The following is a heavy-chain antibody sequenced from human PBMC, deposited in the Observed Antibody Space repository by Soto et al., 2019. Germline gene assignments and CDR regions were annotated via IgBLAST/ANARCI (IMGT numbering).Heavy chain of an antibody. D-gene: IGHD2-8*01. CDR1: GFTFTSSA. CDR2: IVVGSGNT. V-gene: IGHV1-58*01. Sequence: SVKVSCKASGFTFTSSAVQWVRQARGQRLEWIGWIVVGSGNTNYAQKFQERVTITRDMSTSTANIELSSLRSEDTAVNNNAGYSGYCTNGVCYTDYYYYGMDVWGQGTTVTVSS. CDR3: AGYSGYCTNGVCYTDYYYYGMDV. J-gene: IGHJ6*02.